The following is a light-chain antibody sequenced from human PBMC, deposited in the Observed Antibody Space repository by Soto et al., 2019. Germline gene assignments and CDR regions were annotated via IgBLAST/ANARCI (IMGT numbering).Light chain of an antibody. CDR2: GAS. CDR1: QSVSSSY. Sequence: EIVLTQSPGTLSLSPGERATLSCRASQSVSSSYLAWYQQKPGQAPRLLIYGASSRATGIPDRFSGSGSGTDVTLTISRLEPEDFAEYYCQQYGSSPPVTFGQGTRLEIK. V-gene: IGKV3-20*01. J-gene: IGKJ5*01. CDR3: QQYGSSPPVT.